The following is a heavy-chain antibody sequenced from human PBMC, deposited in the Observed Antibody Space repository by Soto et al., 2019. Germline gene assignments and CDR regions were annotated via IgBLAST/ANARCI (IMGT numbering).Heavy chain of an antibody. CDR2: ISAYNGNT. CDR1: GYTFTSYG. Sequence: GASVKVSCKASGYTFTSYGISWVRQAPGQGLEWMGWISAYNGNTNYAQKLQGRVTMTTDTSTSTAYMELRSLRSDDTAVYYCARRTAMGSIKRNWFDPWGQGTLVTVSS. V-gene: IGHV1-18*01. CDR3: ARRTAMGSIKRNWFDP. J-gene: IGHJ5*02. D-gene: IGHD5-18*01.